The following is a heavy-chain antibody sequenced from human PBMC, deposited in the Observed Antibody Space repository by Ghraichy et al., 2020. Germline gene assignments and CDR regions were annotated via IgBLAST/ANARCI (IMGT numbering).Heavy chain of an antibody. CDR3: AKGRPKIGYGLLSFTYYYYGMDV. V-gene: IGHV3-9*01. CDR1: GFTFDDYA. D-gene: IGHD5-12*01. CDR2: ISWNSGSI. J-gene: IGHJ6*02. Sequence: GGSLRLSCAASGFTFDDYAMHWVRQAPGKGLEWVSGISWNSGSIGYADSVKGRFTISRDNAKNSLYLQMNSLRAEDTALYYCAKGRPKIGYGLLSFTYYYYGMDVWGQGTTVTVSS.